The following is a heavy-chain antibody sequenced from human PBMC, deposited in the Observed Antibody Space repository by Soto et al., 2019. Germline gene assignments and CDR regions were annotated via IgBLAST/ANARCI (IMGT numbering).Heavy chain of an antibody. CDR3: ARGLRGMYGNDF. V-gene: IGHV3-74*01. CDR2: INMDGSST. D-gene: IGHD3-10*02. J-gene: IGHJ4*02. Sequence: EVQLVESGGGLVQPGGSLRLSCAASGFTFSSDWMHWVRQAAGKGLVWVSRINMDGSSTNYADSVKGRFTISRDNAKTTLYLQMNSLRAEDTAVYSCARGLRGMYGNDFWGQGALVTVSS. CDR1: GFTFSSDW.